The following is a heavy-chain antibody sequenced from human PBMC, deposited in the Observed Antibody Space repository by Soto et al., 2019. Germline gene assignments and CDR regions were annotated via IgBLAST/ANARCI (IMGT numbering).Heavy chain of an antibody. CDR2: INPSGGST. CDR1: GYTFTSYY. J-gene: IGHJ4*02. V-gene: IGHV1-46*01. CDR3: ARASRDPYCGGDCYLGNLLLFDY. D-gene: IGHD2-21*02. Sequence: GASMKVSCKASGYTFTSYYMHWVRQAPGQGLEWIGIINPSGGSTSYAQKFQGRVTMTRDTSTSTVYMELSSLRSEDTAVYYCARASRDPYCGGDCYLGNLLLFDYWGQGTLVTVSS.